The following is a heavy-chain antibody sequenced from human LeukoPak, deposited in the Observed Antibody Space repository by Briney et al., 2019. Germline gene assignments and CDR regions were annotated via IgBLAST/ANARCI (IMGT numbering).Heavy chain of an antibody. D-gene: IGHD3-16*01. Sequence: PSETLSLTCTVSGGSISSSSYYWSWIRQPPGKGLEWIGYIYYSGSTNYNPSLKSRVTISVDTSKNQFSLKLSSVTAADTAVYYCARPRGGYDAFDIWGQGTMVTVSS. J-gene: IGHJ3*02. V-gene: IGHV4-61*01. CDR1: GGSISSSSYY. CDR3: ARPRGGYDAFDI. CDR2: IYYSGST.